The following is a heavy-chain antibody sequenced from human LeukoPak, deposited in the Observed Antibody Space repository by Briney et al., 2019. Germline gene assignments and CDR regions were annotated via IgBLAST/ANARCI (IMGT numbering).Heavy chain of an antibody. CDR3: ARDQDSSSSVWGYYYYYGMDV. J-gene: IGHJ6*02. D-gene: IGHD6-6*01. V-gene: IGHV1-18*01. CDR2: ISTYNGNT. Sequence: ASVKVSCKASGYSFTSYGISWVRQAPGQGLEWMGWISTYNGNTNYAQRLQGRVTMTRDTSTSTAYMELRSLRSDDTAVYYCARDQDSSSSVWGYYYYYGMDVWGQGTTVTVSS. CDR1: GYSFTSYG.